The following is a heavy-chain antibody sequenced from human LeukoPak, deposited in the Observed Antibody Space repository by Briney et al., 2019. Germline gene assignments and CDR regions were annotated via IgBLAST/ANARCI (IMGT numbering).Heavy chain of an antibody. J-gene: IGHJ4*02. Sequence: SETLSLTCAVYGGSFSGYYWSWIRQPPGKGLEWIGEINHSGSTNYNPSLKSRVTISVDTSKNQFSLKLSSVTAADTAVYYCARNSGYYVDYWGQGTLVTVSS. D-gene: IGHD3-22*01. CDR3: ARNSGYYVDY. V-gene: IGHV4-34*01. CDR2: INHSGST. CDR1: GGSFSGYY.